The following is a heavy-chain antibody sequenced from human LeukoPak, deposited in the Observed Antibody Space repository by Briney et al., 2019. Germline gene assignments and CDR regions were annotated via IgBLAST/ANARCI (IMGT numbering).Heavy chain of an antibody. Sequence: PGGSLRLSCAASGFTVSSNYMSWVRQAPGKGLEWVSVIYSGGSTYYADSVKGRFTISRDNSKNTLYLQLNSLRAEDTAVYYCARGGVPRYYCYYYYMDVWGKGTTVTISS. J-gene: IGHJ6*03. CDR2: IYSGGST. CDR1: GFTVSSNY. V-gene: IGHV3-66*01. CDR3: ARGGVPRYYCYYYYMDV. D-gene: IGHD6-6*01.